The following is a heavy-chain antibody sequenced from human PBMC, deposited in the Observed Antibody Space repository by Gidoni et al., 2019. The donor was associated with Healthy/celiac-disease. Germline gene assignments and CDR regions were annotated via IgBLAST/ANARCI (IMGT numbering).Heavy chain of an antibody. CDR2: IYYSGST. CDR1: GGSISSSSYY. D-gene: IGHD2-21*02. J-gene: IGHJ3*02. CDR3: ARHAYCGGDCYSSVWSSRVVGAFDI. V-gene: IGHV4-39*01. Sequence: QLQLPESGPGLVKPSETLSLTCTVSGGSISSSSYYWGWIRQPPGKGLEWIGSIYYSGSTYYNPSLKSRVTISVDTSKNQFSLKLSSVTAADTAVYYCARHAYCGGDCYSSVWSSRVVGAFDIWGQGTMVTVSS.